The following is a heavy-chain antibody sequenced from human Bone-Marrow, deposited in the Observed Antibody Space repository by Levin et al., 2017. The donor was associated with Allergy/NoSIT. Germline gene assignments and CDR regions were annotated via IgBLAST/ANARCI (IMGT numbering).Heavy chain of an antibody. J-gene: IGHJ4*02. CDR2: INQDGSVE. CDR1: GFTFSAVW. D-gene: IGHD1-14*01. CDR3: AMVKYNPGPHDY. Sequence: LSLTCAASGFTFSAVWMSWVRQGPGRGLEWVANINQDGSVEYYVDSMRGRFAISRDNAKNALYLQMNSLRAEDTAVYYCAMVKYNPGPHDYWGQGSLVTVSS. V-gene: IGHV3-7*04.